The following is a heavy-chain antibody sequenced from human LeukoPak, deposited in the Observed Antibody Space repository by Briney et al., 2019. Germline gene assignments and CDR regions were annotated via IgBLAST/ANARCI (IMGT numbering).Heavy chain of an antibody. J-gene: IGHJ5*02. Sequence: PGGSLRLSCAASGFTVSSNYTSWVRQAPGKGLEWVSVIYSGGSTYYADSVKGRFTISRDNSKNTLYLQMNSLRAEDTAVYYCARDHGIAVAGGAFDPWGQGTLVTVSS. CDR2: IYSGGST. CDR1: GFTVSSNY. CDR3: ARDHGIAVAGGAFDP. V-gene: IGHV3-66*01. D-gene: IGHD6-19*01.